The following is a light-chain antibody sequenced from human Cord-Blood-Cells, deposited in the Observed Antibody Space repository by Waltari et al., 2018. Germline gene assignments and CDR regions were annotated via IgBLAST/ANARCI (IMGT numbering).Light chain of an antibody. V-gene: IGLV2-23*01. CDR1: SSYVGSYNL. J-gene: IGLJ2*01. Sequence: QSALTQPASVSGSPGQSITISCTGTSSYVGSYNLFSWYQQHPGKAPKLMSYEGSKRPSGVSNRFSGSKSGNTASLTISGLQAEDEADYYCCSYAGSSTVVFGGGTKLTVL. CDR3: CSYAGSSTVV. CDR2: EGS.